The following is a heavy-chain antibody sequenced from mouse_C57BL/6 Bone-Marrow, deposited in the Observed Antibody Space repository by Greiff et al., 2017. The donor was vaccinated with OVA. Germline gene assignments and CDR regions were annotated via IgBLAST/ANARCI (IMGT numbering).Heavy chain of an antibody. CDR3: ARDEVITTVPDYFDY. CDR2: IYPRSGNT. Sequence: VQGVESGAELARPGASVKLSCKASGYTFTSYGISWVKQRTGQGLEWIGEIYPRSGNTYYNEKFKGKATLTADKSSSTAYMELRSLTSEDSAVYFCARDEVITTVPDYFDYWGQGTTLTVSS. J-gene: IGHJ2*01. CDR1: GYTFTSYG. D-gene: IGHD1-1*01. V-gene: IGHV1-81*01.